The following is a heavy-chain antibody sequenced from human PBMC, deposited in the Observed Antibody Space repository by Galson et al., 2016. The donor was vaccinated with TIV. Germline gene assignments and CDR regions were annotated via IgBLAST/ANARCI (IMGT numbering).Heavy chain of an antibody. CDR1: GGIFNRYA. V-gene: IGHV1-69*13. D-gene: IGHD3-10*01. CDR2: IIAIFGTT. CDR3: ARLPSYYGSGNHWFDP. Sequence: SVKVSCKASGGIFNRYAISWVRQAPGQGLEWMGKIIAIFGTTNYAQKFQGRVTITADESTSTVYMELSSLRSEDTAVYYCARLPSYYGSGNHWFDPWGQGTLVTVSS. J-gene: IGHJ5*02.